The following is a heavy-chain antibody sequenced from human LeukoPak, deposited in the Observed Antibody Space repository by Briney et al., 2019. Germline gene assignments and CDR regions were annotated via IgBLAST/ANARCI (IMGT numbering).Heavy chain of an antibody. J-gene: IGHJ4*02. V-gene: IGHV4-4*07. D-gene: IGHD6-13*01. CDR2: IYTSGST. CDR1: CGSISSYY. CDR3: ARDGGVAAAGFDY. Sequence: SETLSLTCTVSCGSISSYYGSWIRQPAGKGLEWIGRIYTSGSTNYNPSLKSRVTMSVDTSKNQFSLKLSSVTAADTAVYYCARDGGVAAAGFDYWGQGTLVTVSS.